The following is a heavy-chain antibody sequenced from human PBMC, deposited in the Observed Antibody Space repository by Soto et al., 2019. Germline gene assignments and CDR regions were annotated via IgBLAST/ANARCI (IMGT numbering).Heavy chain of an antibody. Sequence: PSETLSLTCTVSGGSISSGGYYWSWIRQHPGKGLEWIGYIYYSGSTYYNPSLKSRVTISVDTSKNQFSLKLSSVTAADTAVYYRGGGKTVAAAAPFDCGGKEPRVTFP. CDR3: GGGKTVAAAAPFDC. D-gene: IGHD6-25*01. V-gene: IGHV4-31*02. CDR2: IYYSGST. CDR1: GGSISSGGYY. J-gene: IGHJ4*02.